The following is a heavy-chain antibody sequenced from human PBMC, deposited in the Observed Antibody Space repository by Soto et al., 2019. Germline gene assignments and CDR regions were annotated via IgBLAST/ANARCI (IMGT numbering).Heavy chain of an antibody. D-gene: IGHD3-3*01. J-gene: IGHJ6*02. CDR1: GFTFSSYA. CDR3: AKSEDFWSPREDV. CDR2: ISGSGGGT. Sequence: GGSLRLSCAASGFTFSSYAMSWVRQAPGKGLEWVSAISGSGGGTYYADSVKGRFSISRDNSKNTLFLQMNSLRVEETAVYYCAKSEDFWSPREDVWGQGTTVTVSS. V-gene: IGHV3-23*01.